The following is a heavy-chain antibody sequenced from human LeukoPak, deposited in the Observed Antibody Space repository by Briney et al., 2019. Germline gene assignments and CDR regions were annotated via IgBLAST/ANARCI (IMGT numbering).Heavy chain of an antibody. V-gene: IGHV3-11*04. D-gene: IGHD6-13*01. Sequence: GGSLRLSCAVSGFTFTDYYMSWIRRAPGKGLEWVSYISTSGSTIYYATSVKGRFTISRDNAENSLFLQMNSLRAEDTAIYYCVRGGNVAAAHFDYWGQGTLVTVSS. J-gene: IGHJ4*02. CDR2: ISTSGSTI. CDR3: VRGGNVAAAHFDY. CDR1: GFTFTDYY.